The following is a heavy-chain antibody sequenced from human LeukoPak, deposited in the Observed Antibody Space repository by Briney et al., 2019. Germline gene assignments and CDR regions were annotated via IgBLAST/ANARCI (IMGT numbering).Heavy chain of an antibody. Sequence: PGGSLRLSXAASGFTFDDYGMSWVRQAPGKGLEWVSNINWHGGSTGYADSVKGRFTISRDNAKKSLYLQMNSLRAEDTAFYYCARDWVGISRNAFDIWGQGTMVTVSS. CDR2: INWHGGST. D-gene: IGHD2-21*01. CDR1: GFTFDDYG. V-gene: IGHV3-20*04. CDR3: ARDWVGISRNAFDI. J-gene: IGHJ3*02.